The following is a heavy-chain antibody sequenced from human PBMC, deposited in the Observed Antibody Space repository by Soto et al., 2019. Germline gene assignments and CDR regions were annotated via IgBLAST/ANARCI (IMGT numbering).Heavy chain of an antibody. CDR3: TTYRRITMVRGVISYGMDV. D-gene: IGHD3-10*01. CDR1: GFTFSNAW. CDR2: IKSKTDGGTT. Sequence: EVQLVESGGGLVKPGGSLRLSCAASGFTFSNAWMNWVRQAPGKGLEWVGRIKSKTDGGTTDYAAPVKGRFTISRDDSKNTLYLQMNSLKTEDTAVYYCTTYRRITMVRGVISYGMDVWGQGTTVTVSS. V-gene: IGHV3-15*07. J-gene: IGHJ6*02.